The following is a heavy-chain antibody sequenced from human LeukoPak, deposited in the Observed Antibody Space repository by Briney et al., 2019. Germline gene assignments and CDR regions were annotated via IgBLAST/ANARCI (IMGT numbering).Heavy chain of an antibody. D-gene: IGHD1-26*01. CDR1: GFTFSSYA. Sequence: GGSLRLSCAASGFTFSSYAMHWVRQAPGKGLEWVAFIRYDGSNKYYADSVKGRFTISRDNSKNTLYLQMNSLRAEDTAVYYCAKSHGSYYWSLVDYWGQGTLVTVSS. J-gene: IGHJ4*02. CDR2: IRYDGSNK. CDR3: AKSHGSYYWSLVDY. V-gene: IGHV3-30*02.